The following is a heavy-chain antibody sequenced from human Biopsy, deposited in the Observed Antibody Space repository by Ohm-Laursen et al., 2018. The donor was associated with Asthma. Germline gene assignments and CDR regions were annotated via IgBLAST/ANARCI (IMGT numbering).Heavy chain of an antibody. Sequence: SLRLSCTASGFSFSNYGMHWVRQAPGKGLDWVAVISSDVREWYAASVKGRFTISRDNSKNTLDLQMNSLRGDDTAVYYCVIWRSGCPGRYSGFWGLGTLVTVSS. CDR3: VIWRSGCPGRYSGF. J-gene: IGHJ4*02. CDR1: GFSFSNYG. D-gene: IGHD2-21*01. V-gene: IGHV3-30*03. CDR2: ISSDVRE.